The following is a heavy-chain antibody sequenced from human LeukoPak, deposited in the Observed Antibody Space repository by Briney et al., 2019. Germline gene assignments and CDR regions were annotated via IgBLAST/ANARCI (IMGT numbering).Heavy chain of an antibody. CDR2: INHSGST. J-gene: IGHJ3*02. Sequence: PSETLSLTCAVYGGSFSGYYWSWIRQPPGKGLEWIGEINHSGSTNYNPSLKCRVTISVDTSKNQFSLKLSSVTAADTAVYYCARGLRAFDIWGQGTMVTVSS. V-gene: IGHV4-34*01. CDR3: ARGLRAFDI. CDR1: GGSFSGYY.